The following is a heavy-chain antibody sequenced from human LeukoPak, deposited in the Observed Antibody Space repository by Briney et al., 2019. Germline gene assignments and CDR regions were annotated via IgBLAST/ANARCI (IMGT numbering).Heavy chain of an antibody. Sequence: GGSLRLSCAASGFTFNNYALSWVRQAPGKGLEWVSAISVSGDNTYYADSVKGRFTISRDNSKNTLYLQMSDLRAEDTALYYCARCTTWNTHYPLDSWGQGTLVTVSS. J-gene: IGHJ5*01. D-gene: IGHD1-1*01. CDR1: GFTFNNYA. CDR3: ARCTTWNTHYPLDS. V-gene: IGHV3-23*01. CDR2: ISVSGDNT.